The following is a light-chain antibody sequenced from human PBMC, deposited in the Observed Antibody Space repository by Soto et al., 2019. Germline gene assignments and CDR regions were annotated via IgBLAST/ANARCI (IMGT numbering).Light chain of an antibody. Sequence: QSVLTQPSSVSGTPGQGVTISCSGSISNIGNNYVYWFQQLPGTAPNVLSNRNDQRPSAVPHRFSGSKSGTSASLAISGLRSEDEADYYCAAWDDTVRSYVFGTGTKVTVL. CDR2: RND. CDR3: AAWDDTVRSYV. CDR1: ISNIGNNY. J-gene: IGLJ1*01. V-gene: IGLV1-47*01.